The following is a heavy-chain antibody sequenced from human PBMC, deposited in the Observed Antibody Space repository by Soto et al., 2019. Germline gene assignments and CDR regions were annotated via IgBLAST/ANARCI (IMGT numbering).Heavy chain of an antibody. CDR1: GFTFSSYA. V-gene: IGHV3-23*01. CDR3: AMGYSSSVSYYYYYGMDV. Sequence: GGSLRLSCAASGFTFSSYAMSWVRQAPGKGLEWVSAISGSGGSTYYADSVKGRFTISRDNSKNTLYLQMNSLRAEDTAVYYCAMGYSSSVSYYYYYGMDVWGQGTPVTVSS. D-gene: IGHD6-6*01. J-gene: IGHJ6*02. CDR2: ISGSGGST.